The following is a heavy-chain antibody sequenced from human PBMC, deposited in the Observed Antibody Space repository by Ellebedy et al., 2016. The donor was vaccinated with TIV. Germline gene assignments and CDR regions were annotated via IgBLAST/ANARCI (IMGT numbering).Heavy chain of an antibody. D-gene: IGHD3-10*01. Sequence: ASVKVSCXASGYTFTSYAMHWVRQAPGQRLEWMGWINAGNGNTKYSQKFQGRVTITRDTSASTAYMELSSLRSEDTAVYYCARDGMLRRFRGGERYYYYGMDVWGQGTTVTVSS. CDR1: GYTFTSYA. CDR2: INAGNGNT. J-gene: IGHJ6*02. V-gene: IGHV1-3*01. CDR3: ARDGMLRRFRGGERYYYYGMDV.